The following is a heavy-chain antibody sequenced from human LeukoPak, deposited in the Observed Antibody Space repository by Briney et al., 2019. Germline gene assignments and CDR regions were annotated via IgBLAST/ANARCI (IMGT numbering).Heavy chain of an antibody. D-gene: IGHD3-3*01. V-gene: IGHV1-2*02. CDR3: ARGPVPPTYYDFWSGYQDWFDP. Sequence: GASVKVSCKAPGYTFTRYAMNWVRQAPGQGLEWMGWINPNSGGTNYAQKFQGRVTMTRDTSISTAYMELSRLRSDDTAVYYCARGPVPPTYYDFWSGYQDWFDPWGQGTLVTVSS. J-gene: IGHJ5*02. CDR1: GYTFTRYA. CDR2: INPNSGGT.